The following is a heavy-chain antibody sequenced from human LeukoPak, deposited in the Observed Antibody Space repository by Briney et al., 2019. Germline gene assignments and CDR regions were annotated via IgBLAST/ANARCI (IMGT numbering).Heavy chain of an antibody. V-gene: IGHV3-23*01. CDR1: GFTFRKHG. J-gene: IGHJ4*02. Sequence: GGSLRLSCAASGFTFRKHGMNWVRQAPGKGLEWVSGISPSGDITYYADSVKGRFTISRDNSKNTLYLQMNSLRAEDTAVYYCAKDLLVVAATITRWGQGTLVTVSS. CDR3: AKDLLVVAATITR. D-gene: IGHD2-15*01. CDR2: ISPSGDIT.